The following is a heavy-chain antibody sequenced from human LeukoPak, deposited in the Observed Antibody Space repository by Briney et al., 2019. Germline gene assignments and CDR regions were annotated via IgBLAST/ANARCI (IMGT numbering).Heavy chain of an antibody. V-gene: IGHV4-30-4*01. Sequence: SQTLSLTCTVSGGSISSGDYYWSWIRQPPGKGLEWIGYIYYSGSTYYNPSLKSRVTISVDTSKNQFSLKLSSVTAAGTAVYYCARGGGYSSSWRPYYFDYWGQGTLVTVSS. D-gene: IGHD6-13*01. CDR2: IYYSGST. J-gene: IGHJ4*02. CDR1: GGSISSGDYY. CDR3: ARGGGYSSSWRPYYFDY.